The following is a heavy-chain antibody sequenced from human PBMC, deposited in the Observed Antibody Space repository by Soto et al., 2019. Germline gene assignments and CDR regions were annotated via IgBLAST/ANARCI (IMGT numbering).Heavy chain of an antibody. D-gene: IGHD6-25*01. V-gene: IGHV4-4*02. Sequence: QVQLQETGPGLVKPSGTLSLTCAVSSGSISSSNWGNWVRPPPGNELEWIGEIYHSGLIKYNPSLKSRVARSVDKSKTQVSLKLSSVTAADTAVYYCARERLTGGGAFDICGPGTMVTVSS. CDR3: ARERLTGGGAFDI. CDR2: IYHSGLI. J-gene: IGHJ3*02. CDR1: SGSISSSNW.